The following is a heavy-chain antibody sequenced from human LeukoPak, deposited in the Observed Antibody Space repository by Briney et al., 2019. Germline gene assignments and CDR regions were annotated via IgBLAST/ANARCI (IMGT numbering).Heavy chain of an antibody. V-gene: IGHV4-34*01. J-gene: IGHJ6*02. CDR3: ARGELELHYYYYYGMDV. Sequence: SETLSLTCAVYGGSFSGYYWSWIRQPPGKGLKWIGEINHSGSTNYNPSLKSRVTISVDTSKNQFSLKLSSVTAADTAVYYCARGELELHYYYYYGMDVWGQGTTVTVSS. CDR2: INHSGST. D-gene: IGHD1-7*01. CDR1: GGSFSGYY.